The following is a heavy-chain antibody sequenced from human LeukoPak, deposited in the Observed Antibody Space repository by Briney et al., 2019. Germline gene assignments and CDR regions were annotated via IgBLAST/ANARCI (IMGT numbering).Heavy chain of an antibody. V-gene: IGHV4-39*01. CDR2: IYYSGST. J-gene: IGHJ4*02. CDR1: GGSISSSSYY. D-gene: IGHD3-22*01. Sequence: SETLSLTCTVSGGSISSSSYYWGWIRQPPGKGLEWIGSIYYSGSTYYNPSLKSRVTISVDTSKNQFSLKLSSVTAADTAVYYCARTDDSSGYYYSLFDYWGQGTLVTVSP. CDR3: ARTDDSSGYYYSLFDY.